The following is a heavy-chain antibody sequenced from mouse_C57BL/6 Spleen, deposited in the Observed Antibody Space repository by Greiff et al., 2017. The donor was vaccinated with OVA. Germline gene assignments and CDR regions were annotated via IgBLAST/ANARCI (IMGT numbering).Heavy chain of an antibody. J-gene: IGHJ1*03. CDR1: GYAFSSYW. V-gene: IGHV1-80*01. D-gene: IGHD1-1*01. Sequence: QVQLQQSGAELVKPGASVKISCKASGYAFSSYWMNWVKQRPGKGLEWIGQIYPGDGDTNYNGKFKGKATLTADKSSSTAYMQLSSLTSEDSAVYFCARWYYGSSYEWYFDVWGTGTTVTVSS. CDR3: ARWYYGSSYEWYFDV. CDR2: IYPGDGDT.